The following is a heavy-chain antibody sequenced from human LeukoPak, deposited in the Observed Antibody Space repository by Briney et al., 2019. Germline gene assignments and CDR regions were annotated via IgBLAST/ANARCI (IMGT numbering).Heavy chain of an antibody. J-gene: IGHJ4*02. Sequence: GGSLRLSCAASGFTFSSYGMHWVRQAPGKGLEWVAVISYDGINKYYADSVKGRFTISRDNSKNTLYLQMNSLRAEDTAVYYCAKDNSGSSTGGYYFDSWGQGTLVTVSS. CDR2: ISYDGINK. CDR1: GFTFSSYG. CDR3: AKDNSGSSTGGYYFDS. V-gene: IGHV3-30*18. D-gene: IGHD1-26*01.